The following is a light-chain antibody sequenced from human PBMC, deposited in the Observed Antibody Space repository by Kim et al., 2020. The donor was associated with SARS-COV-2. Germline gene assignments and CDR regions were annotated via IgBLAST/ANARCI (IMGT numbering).Light chain of an antibody. Sequence: ASTGDRVTITWRASQGISSYLAWYQQKPGKAPKLLIYAASTLQSGVPSRFSGSGSGTDFTLTISCLQSEDFATYYCQQYYSYPLCSFGQGTKLEI. CDR2: AAS. V-gene: IGKV1-8*01. CDR1: QGISSY. CDR3: QQYYSYPLCS. J-gene: IGKJ2*04.